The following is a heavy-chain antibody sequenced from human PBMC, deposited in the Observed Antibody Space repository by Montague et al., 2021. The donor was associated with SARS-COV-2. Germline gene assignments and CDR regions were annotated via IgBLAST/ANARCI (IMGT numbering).Heavy chain of an antibody. CDR1: GASMKSYY. CDR2: TYYSGST. Sequence: SETLSLTCSVSGASMKSYYWTWVRQSPGKGLQWIGYTYYSGSTSYDPSLQSRLTMTVDTPKNQFTLRLMSVTAADSAVYYCARGEGMIGGITHFDYWGQGLPVTVSS. D-gene: IGHD2-21*01. CDR3: ARGEGMIGGITHFDY. V-gene: IGHV4-59*01. J-gene: IGHJ4*02.